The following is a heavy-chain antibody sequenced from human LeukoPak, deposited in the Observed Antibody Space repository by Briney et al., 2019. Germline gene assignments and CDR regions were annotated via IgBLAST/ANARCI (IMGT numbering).Heavy chain of an antibody. D-gene: IGHD2/OR15-2a*01. V-gene: IGHV3-53*01. CDR1: GFTVSSNY. CDR2: IYSGGSI. CDR3: AREKLSNPSYYYYGMDV. Sequence: GGSLRLSCAASGFTVSSNYMSWVRQAPGKGLEWVSVIYSGGSIYYADSVKGRFTISRDNSKNTLYLQMNSLRAEDTAVYYCAREKLSNPSYYYYGMDVWGQGTTATVSS. J-gene: IGHJ6*02.